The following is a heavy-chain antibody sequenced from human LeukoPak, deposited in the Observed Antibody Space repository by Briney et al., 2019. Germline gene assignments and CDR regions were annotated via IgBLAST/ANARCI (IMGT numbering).Heavy chain of an antibody. CDR1: GYTFTRYG. D-gene: IGHD3-9*01. J-gene: IGHJ4*02. Sequence: ASVKVSRKASGYTFTRYGISWVRQAPGQGLEWMGWISAYNGNTNYAQKLQGRVTMTTDTSTSTAYMELRSLRSDDTAVYYCARAEEYYDILTGSYYFDYWGQGTLVTVSS. CDR3: ARAEEYYDILTGSYYFDY. V-gene: IGHV1-18*01. CDR2: ISAYNGNT.